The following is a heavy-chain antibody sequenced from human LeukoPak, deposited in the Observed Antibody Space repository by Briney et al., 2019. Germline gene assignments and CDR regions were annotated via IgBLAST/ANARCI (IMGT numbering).Heavy chain of an antibody. CDR2: INPNSGGT. J-gene: IGHJ4*02. CDR1: GYTFTGYH. CDR3: ARDRPPDYVWGSYRYTISYFDY. Sequence: ASVKVSCKASGYTFTGYHMHWVRQAPGQGLEWMGCINPNSGGTNYAQKFQGRVTMTRDTSISTAYMELSRLRSDDTAVYYCARDRPPDYVWGSYRYTISYFDYWGQGTLVTVSS. V-gene: IGHV1-2*02. D-gene: IGHD3-16*02.